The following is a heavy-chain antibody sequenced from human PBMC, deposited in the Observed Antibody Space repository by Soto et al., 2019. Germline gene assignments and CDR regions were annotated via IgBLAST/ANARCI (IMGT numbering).Heavy chain of an antibody. CDR1: EFTFSGYA. D-gene: IGHD1-1*01. CDR3: ARGTTPPWTDYIDYGMDV. CDR2: ISYAGSKK. Sequence: QVQLVESGGGVVQPGRSLRLSCAASEFTFSGYAMHWVRQAPGKGLEWVAMISYAGSKKYYADSVKGRFTISRDNSKNTLFLQMNSLRAEDTAVYYCARGTTPPWTDYIDYGMDVWGQGTTVTVSS. J-gene: IGHJ6*02. V-gene: IGHV3-30-3*01.